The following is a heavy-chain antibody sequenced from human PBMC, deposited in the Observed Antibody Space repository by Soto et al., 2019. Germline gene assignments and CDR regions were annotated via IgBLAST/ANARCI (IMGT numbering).Heavy chain of an antibody. CDR3: ARDDRYSGSYSFDP. CDR1: GYTFTSYG. V-gene: IGHV1-18*01. Sequence: ASVKVSCKASGYTFTSYGISWVRQAPGQGLEWMGWISAYNGNTNYAQKLQGRVTMTTDTSTSTAYMELRSLRSDDTAVYYCARDDRYSGSYSFDPLGQGTLATVSS. J-gene: IGHJ5*02. D-gene: IGHD1-26*01. CDR2: ISAYNGNT.